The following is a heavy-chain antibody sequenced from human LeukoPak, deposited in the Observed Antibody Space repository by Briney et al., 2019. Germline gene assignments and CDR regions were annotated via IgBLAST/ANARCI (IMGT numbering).Heavy chain of an antibody. CDR3: AKDLRAIYDVLTGYLDAFDL. D-gene: IGHD3-9*01. CDR1: GFTFSGYG. CDR2: ISYDGSKE. Sequence: GGSLRLSCAASGFTFSGYGMHWVRQAPGKGLEWVAAISYDGSKEYYADSVKGRFTISRDSSKNTLYLQMNSLRAEDTAVYYCAKDLRAIYDVLTGYLDAFDLWDQGTMVTVSS. V-gene: IGHV3-30*18. J-gene: IGHJ3*01.